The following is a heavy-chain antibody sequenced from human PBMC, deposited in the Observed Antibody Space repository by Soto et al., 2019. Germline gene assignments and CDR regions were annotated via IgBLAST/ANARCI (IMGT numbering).Heavy chain of an antibody. CDR1: GFTFTDSS. J-gene: IGHJ4*02. CDR3: PSANVTATADFFDY. Sequence: EVQLVESGGGLVKPGGSLKLSCAASGFTFTDSSMHWVRQASGKGLEWVGRISNEPNFYATSSAASVKGRFTISREDSKNPAYLQMDSLQAEDKALYYCPSANVTATADFFDYCGRGILVTVSS. V-gene: IGHV3-73*02. CDR2: ISNEPNFYAT. D-gene: IGHD2-21*02.